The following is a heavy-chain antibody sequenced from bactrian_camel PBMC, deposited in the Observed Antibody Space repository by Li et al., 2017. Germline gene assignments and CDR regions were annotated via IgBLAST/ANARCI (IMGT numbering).Heavy chain of an antibody. J-gene: IGHJ4*01. CDR1: EYNHTTYC. Sequence: VQLVESGGGSVQAGGSLRLSCAASEYNHTTYCMGWYRQAPEKERETVARIDTSGRTKYVDSVKGRFTISQDNANNMVYLQMNSLEPEDTAMYYCAVVGRGMTASQALYVMAPHEWAYWGQGTQVTVS. CDR3: AVVGRGMTASQALYVMAPHEWAY. CDR2: IDTSGRT. D-gene: IGHD3*01. V-gene: IGHV3S53*01.